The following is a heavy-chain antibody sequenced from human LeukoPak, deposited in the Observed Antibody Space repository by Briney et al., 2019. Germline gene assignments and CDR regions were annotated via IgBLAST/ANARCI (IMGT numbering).Heavy chain of an antibody. CDR3: ARVRRDGYNLDY. CDR1: GYTFTGYY. D-gene: IGHD5-24*01. V-gene: IGHV1-2*02. CDR2: INPNSDGT. Sequence: ASVKVSCKASGYTFTGYYMHWVRQAPGQGLEWMGWINPNSDGTNYAQKFQGRVTMTRDTSISTAYMELSRLRSDDTAVYYCARVRRDGYNLDYWGQGTLVTVSS. J-gene: IGHJ4*02.